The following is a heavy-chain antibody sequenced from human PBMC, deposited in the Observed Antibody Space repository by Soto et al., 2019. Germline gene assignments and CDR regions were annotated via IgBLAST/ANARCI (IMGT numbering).Heavy chain of an antibody. V-gene: IGHV1-18*04. CDR1: GYTFSAYG. CDR2: VSGYNSKT. D-gene: IGHD3-16*01. CDR3: ARASWAPCCNDGFDI. J-gene: IGHJ3*02. Sequence: ASVKVSCKTSGYTFSAYGISWVRQAPGHGLEWMGWVSGYNSKTTSAQKFQDRLTVTTDTSTATAYMELRNLTSDDTAMYYCARASWAPCCNDGFDIWGQGTMVTVSS.